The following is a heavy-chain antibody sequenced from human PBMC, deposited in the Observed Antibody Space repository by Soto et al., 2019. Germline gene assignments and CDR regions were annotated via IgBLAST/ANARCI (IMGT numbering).Heavy chain of an antibody. J-gene: IGHJ4*02. V-gene: IGHV6-1*01. CDR3: AKEGDSRGYYHGFLDD. D-gene: IGHD3-22*01. Sequence: PSQTLSLTCAISGDSVSSNSAAWNWIRQSPSRGLEWLGRTYYRSKWYSDYAGSVKSRITINPDASKNQFSLQLNSVTPEDTAVYYCAKEGDSRGYYHGFLDDWGQGTLVTVSS. CDR2: TYYRSKWYS. CDR1: GDSVSSNSAA.